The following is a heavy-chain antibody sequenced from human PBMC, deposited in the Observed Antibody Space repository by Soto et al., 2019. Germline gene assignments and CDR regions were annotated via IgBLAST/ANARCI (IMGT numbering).Heavy chain of an antibody. Sequence: ASVKVSCKGSGYSFTSYWIGWVRQMPGKGLEWMGIIYPGDSDTRYSPSFQGQVTISADKSISTAYLQWSSLKASDTAMYYCARVLYSSGWYYYYGMDVWGQGTTVTVSS. CDR2: IYPGDSDT. CDR3: ARVLYSSGWYYYYGMDV. D-gene: IGHD6-19*01. V-gene: IGHV5-51*01. J-gene: IGHJ6*02. CDR1: GYSFTSYW.